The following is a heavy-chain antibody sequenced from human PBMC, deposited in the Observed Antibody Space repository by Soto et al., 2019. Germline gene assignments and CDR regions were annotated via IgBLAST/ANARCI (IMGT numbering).Heavy chain of an antibody. CDR3: HSDTFGARDS. J-gene: IGHJ4*02. CDR2: IDPYDTGI. V-gene: IGHV3-74*01. CDR1: GFAFSSEW. Sequence: EVQLVESGGGLVQPGGSLRLSCAASGFAFSSEWMHWVRQAPGKGLVWVSRIDPYDTGITYADSVKGRFTIPRDNAKNTLYLAMNSRRAEDTAVYYCHSDTFGARDSCGQGTIVTVSS. D-gene: IGHD1-26*01.